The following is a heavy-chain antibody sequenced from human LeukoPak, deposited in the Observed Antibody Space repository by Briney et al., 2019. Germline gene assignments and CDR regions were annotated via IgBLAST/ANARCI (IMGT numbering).Heavy chain of an antibody. CDR2: ISGSGDNT. J-gene: IGHJ4*02. D-gene: IGHD3-10*01. Sequence: GGSLRLSCAASGFTFSSYAINWVRQAPGKGLVWVSEISGSGDNTYYADSVKGRFTISRDNSKNTLYLQMNSLRAEDTSVYYCARTQSLLSFDYWGQGTLVTVSS. CDR3: ARTQSLLSFDY. CDR1: GFTFSSYA. V-gene: IGHV3-23*01.